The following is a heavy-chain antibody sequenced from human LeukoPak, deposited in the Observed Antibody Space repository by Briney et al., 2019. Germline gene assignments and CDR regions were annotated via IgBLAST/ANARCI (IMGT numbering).Heavy chain of an antibody. D-gene: IGHD3-22*01. V-gene: IGHV1-69*05. Sequence: SVKVSCKASGGTFISYAISWVRQAPGQGLEWMGGIIPIFGTANYAQKFQGRVTITTDESTSTAYMELSSLRSEDTAVYYCARGSGYYYDSSGYSYGYWGQGTLVTVSS. CDR3: ARGSGYYYDSSGYSYGY. J-gene: IGHJ4*02. CDR2: IIPIFGTA. CDR1: GGTFISYA.